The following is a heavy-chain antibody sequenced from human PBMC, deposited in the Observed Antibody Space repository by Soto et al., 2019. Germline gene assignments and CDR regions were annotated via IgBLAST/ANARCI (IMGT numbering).Heavy chain of an antibody. J-gene: IGHJ6*02. CDR1: GGSISSGGYY. D-gene: IGHD3-10*01. CDR2: IYYSGST. CDR3: ARELRFGEDYYGMDV. V-gene: IGHV4-31*03. Sequence: QVQLQESGPGLVKPSQTLSLTCTVSGGSISSGGYYWSWIRQHPGKGLEWIGYIYYSGSTYYNPFLKRRVTISVDPSKNQFSLELSSVAAADTAVFYCARELRFGEDYYGMDVWGQGTTVTVSS.